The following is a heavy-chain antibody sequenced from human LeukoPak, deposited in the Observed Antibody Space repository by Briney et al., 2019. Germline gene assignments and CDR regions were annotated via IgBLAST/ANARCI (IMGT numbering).Heavy chain of an antibody. V-gene: IGHV3-33*01. CDR3: ARAGTGEYFRRKYFNF. CDR1: GFTFSSYG. CDR2: IWYDGSNK. Sequence: GGSLRLSCAASGFTFSSYGMHWVRQAPGKGLEWVAVIWYDGSNKYYADSVKGRFTISRDNSKNTLYLQMNSLRAEDTAVYYCARAGTGEYFRRKYFNFWGQGTLVTVSS. D-gene: IGHD2/OR15-2a*01. J-gene: IGHJ4*02.